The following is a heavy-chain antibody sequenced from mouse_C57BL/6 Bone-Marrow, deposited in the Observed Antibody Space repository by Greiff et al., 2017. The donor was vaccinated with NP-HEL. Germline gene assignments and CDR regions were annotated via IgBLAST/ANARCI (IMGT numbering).Heavy chain of an antibody. Sequence: VKLMESGPGLVQPSQSLSITCTVSGFSLTSYGVHWVRQSPGKGLEWLGVIWRGGSTDYNAAFISRPSISKDNSKSPVFFKMNSLQADDTAIYYCARMGGYYDFDVWGTGTTVTVSS. CDR2: IWRGGST. CDR3: ARMGGYYDFDV. D-gene: IGHD2-3*01. CDR1: GFSLTSYG. V-gene: IGHV2-2*01. J-gene: IGHJ1*03.